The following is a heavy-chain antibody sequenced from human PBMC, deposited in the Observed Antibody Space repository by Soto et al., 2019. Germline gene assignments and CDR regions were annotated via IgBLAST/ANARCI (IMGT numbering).Heavy chain of an antibody. Sequence: SETLSLTCTVSGGSITNYYWSWIRQPPGQGLEWIGYIYYSGSTYYNPPLRSRVTISIDTSKNLFFLNLTSVTAADTAVYFCARIGLTSALLWGQGTLVTVSS. CDR2: IYYSGST. J-gene: IGHJ4*02. V-gene: IGHV4-59*08. CDR3: ARIGLTSALL. D-gene: IGHD4-17*01. CDR1: GGSITNYY.